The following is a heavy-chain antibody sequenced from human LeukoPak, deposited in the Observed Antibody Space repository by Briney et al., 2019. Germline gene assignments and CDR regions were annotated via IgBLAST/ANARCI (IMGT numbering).Heavy chain of an antibody. V-gene: IGHV1-8*01. J-gene: IGHJ6*03. CDR1: GYTFTNYD. D-gene: IGHD3-10*01. CDR3: ARGDYYGSGSYFNYYYMDV. CDR2: INPNSGNT. Sequence: ASVKVSCKASGYTFTNYDINWVRQATGQGLEWMGWINPNSGNTGYVQKFQGRVTMTRDTSISTAYMELSSLRSEDTAVYYCARGDYYGSGSYFNYYYMDVWGKGTTVTVSS.